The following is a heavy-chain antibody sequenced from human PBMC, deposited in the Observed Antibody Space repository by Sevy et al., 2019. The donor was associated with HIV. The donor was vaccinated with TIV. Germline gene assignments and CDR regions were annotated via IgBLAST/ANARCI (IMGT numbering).Heavy chain of an antibody. V-gene: IGHV3-30*03. CDR3: ARDRGEILSSAFDY. CDR2: ISYDGRNNK. J-gene: IGHJ4*02. CDR1: GFTFSDHR. Sequence: GGSLRLSCAAFGFTFSDHRMHWVRQAPGKGLEWVAVISYDGRNNKYNVDSGKGRFTISRDNSKNTGYLQMNSLRPEDTAIYYCARDRGEILSSAFDYWGQGTLVTVSS. D-gene: IGHD3-16*01.